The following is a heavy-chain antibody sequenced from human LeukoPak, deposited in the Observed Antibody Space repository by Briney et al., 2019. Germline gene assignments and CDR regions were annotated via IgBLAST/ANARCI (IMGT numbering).Heavy chain of an antibody. CDR3: ARSRGDSTGWYTFDY. CDR1: GGSISSSSYY. Sequence: SETLSFTCSVSGGSISSSSYYWGWIRQPPGKGLEWIGSMYNVGSTYYNPSLKSRVTISGDSSKNQFSLKLTSVTAADTAVYYCARSRGDSTGWYTFDYWGQGTLVTVSS. J-gene: IGHJ4*02. V-gene: IGHV4-39*01. D-gene: IGHD6-19*01. CDR2: MYNVGST.